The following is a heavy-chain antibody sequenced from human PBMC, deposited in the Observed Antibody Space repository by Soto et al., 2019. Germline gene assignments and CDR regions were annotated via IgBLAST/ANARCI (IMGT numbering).Heavy chain of an antibody. CDR3: ARSQGGSSSLDIYSYYYYGMDV. CDR1: GGTFSSYA. D-gene: IGHD2-15*01. Sequence: QVQLVQSGAEVKKPGSSVKVSCKAPGGTFSSYAISWVRQAPGQGLEWMGGIIPLFGTANYAQKFQGRVTITADDSTSTGYMELSSMRSEDTAVYYCARSQGGSSSLDIYSYYYYGMDVWGQGTTVTVSS. J-gene: IGHJ6*02. V-gene: IGHV1-69*01. CDR2: IIPLFGTA.